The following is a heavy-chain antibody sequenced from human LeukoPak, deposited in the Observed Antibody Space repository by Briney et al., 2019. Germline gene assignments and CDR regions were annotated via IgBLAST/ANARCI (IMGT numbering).Heavy chain of an antibody. J-gene: IGHJ6*03. CDR3: ARIWFGGSYYYYMDV. V-gene: IGHV1-18*01. D-gene: IGHD3-10*01. CDR1: GYTFTSYG. CDR2: INAYNGNT. Sequence: ASVKVSCKASGYTFTSYGISWVRQPPGQGLEWMGWINAYNGNTNYAQKLQGRVTMTTDTSTSTAYMELRSLRSDDTAVYYCARIWFGGSYYYYMDVWGKGTTVTVSS.